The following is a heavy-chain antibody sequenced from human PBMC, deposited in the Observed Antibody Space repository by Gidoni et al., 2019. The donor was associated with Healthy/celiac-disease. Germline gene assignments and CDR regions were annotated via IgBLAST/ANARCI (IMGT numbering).Heavy chain of an antibody. Sequence: EVQLVESGGGLVQPGGSLRLSCAASGFTFSSYWMHWVRQAPGKGLVWVSRINSDGSSTSYADSVKGRFAISRDNAKNTLYLQMNSLRAEDTAVYYCARGHQLLLRWFDPWGQGTLVTVSS. V-gene: IGHV3-74*01. CDR3: ARGHQLLLRWFDP. CDR1: GFTFSSYW. D-gene: IGHD2-2*01. CDR2: INSDGSST. J-gene: IGHJ5*02.